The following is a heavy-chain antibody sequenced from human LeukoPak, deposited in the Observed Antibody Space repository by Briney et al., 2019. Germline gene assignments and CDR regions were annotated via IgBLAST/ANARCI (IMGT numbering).Heavy chain of an antibody. J-gene: IGHJ5*02. V-gene: IGHV4-31*02. Sequence: LRLSCAASGFTFSDYYMSWIRQHPGKGLEWIGYIYYSGSTYYNPSLKSRVTISVDTSKNQFSLKLSSVTAADTAVYYCAREWALVVVAATGWFDPWGQGTLVTVSS. D-gene: IGHD2-15*01. CDR3: AREWALVVVAATGWFDP. CDR2: IYYSGST. CDR1: GFTFSDYY.